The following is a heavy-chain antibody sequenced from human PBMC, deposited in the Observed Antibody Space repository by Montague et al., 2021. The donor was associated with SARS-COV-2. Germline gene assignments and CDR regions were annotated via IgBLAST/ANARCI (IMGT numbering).Heavy chain of an antibody. V-gene: IGHV4-39*07. CDR3: ARDLRVWASVEGSFDS. CDR1: GGGSISSSSYY. Sequence: SETLSLTCTVSGGGSISSSSYYWGWIRQPPGKGLEWIGSIYYSGSTYYHPSLRSRVTISVDTSKNQFSLKLSSGTAADTAVYYCARDLRVWASVEGSFDSWGQGTLVTVSS. J-gene: IGHJ4*02. CDR2: IYYSGST. D-gene: IGHD3-10*01.